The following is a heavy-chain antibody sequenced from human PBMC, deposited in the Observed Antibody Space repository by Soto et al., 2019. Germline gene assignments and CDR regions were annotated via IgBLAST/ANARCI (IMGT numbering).Heavy chain of an antibody. CDR3: AKDEGYRGYEGIDY. CDR1: GFTFDDYA. V-gene: IGHV3-9*01. CDR2: ISWNSGSI. J-gene: IGHJ4*02. D-gene: IGHD5-12*01. Sequence: TGGSLRLSCAASGFTFDDYAMHWVRQAPGKGLEWVSSISWNSGSIGYADSVKGRFTISRDNAKNSLYLQMNSLRAEDTALYYCAKDEGYRGYEGIDYWGQGT.